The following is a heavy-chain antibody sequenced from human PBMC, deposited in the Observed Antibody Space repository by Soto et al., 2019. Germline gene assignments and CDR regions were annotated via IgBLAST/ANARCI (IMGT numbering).Heavy chain of an antibody. V-gene: IGHV4-30-4*01. Sequence: PSETLSLTCTVSGGSISSGDYYWIWIRQPPGKGLEWIGYIYYSGSTYYNPSLKSRVTISVDTSKNQFSLKLSSVTAADTAVYYCAKEPVSITIFGVNGMDVWGQGTTVTVSS. D-gene: IGHD3-3*01. CDR2: IYYSGST. CDR1: GGSISSGDYY. J-gene: IGHJ6*02. CDR3: AKEPVSITIFGVNGMDV.